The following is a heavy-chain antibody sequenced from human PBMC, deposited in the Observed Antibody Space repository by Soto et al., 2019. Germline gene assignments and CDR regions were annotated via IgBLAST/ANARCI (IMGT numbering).Heavy chain of an antibody. J-gene: IGHJ4*02. V-gene: IGHV4-30-4*01. CDR1: GGSISSGDYY. CDR2: TYYSGST. CDR3: ARGEGSDFDY. Sequence: TLSLTCNVSGGSISSGDYYWSWIRQPPGKGLEWIGYTYYSGSTHYNPSLRSRVTISVDTSKNQFSLRLISVTAADTAVYYCARGEGSDFDYWGQGTLVTVSS.